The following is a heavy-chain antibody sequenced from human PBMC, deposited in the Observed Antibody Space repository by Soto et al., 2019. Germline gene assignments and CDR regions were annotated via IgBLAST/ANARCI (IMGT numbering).Heavy chain of an antibody. CDR2: IDPSDSRT. D-gene: IGHD5-18*01. CDR1: GNTFTNNW. V-gene: IGHV5-10-1*01. Sequence: PXDSLKVNCNSSGNTFTNNWISLLSQKPGQGLEWMGRIDPSDSRTKYNPSFEGHVTISIDKSINTAFLQWSSLRASDTAVYFCARPRGYSYDFDYCGQGTLVTVSS. CDR3: ARPRGYSYDFDY. J-gene: IGHJ4*02.